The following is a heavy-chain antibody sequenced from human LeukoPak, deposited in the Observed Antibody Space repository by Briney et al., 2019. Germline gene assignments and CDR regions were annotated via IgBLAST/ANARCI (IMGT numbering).Heavy chain of an antibody. D-gene: IGHD2-2*01. CDR1: GYTFTGYY. CDR3: ARGFVVVPAAIGY. Sequence: ASVKVSCKASGYTFTGYYMHWVRQAPGQGLEWMGWISPNSGGTNYAQKFQGRVTMTRDTSISTAYMELSRLRSDDTAVYYCARGFVVVPAAIGYWGQGTLVTVSS. V-gene: IGHV1-2*02. J-gene: IGHJ4*02. CDR2: ISPNSGGT.